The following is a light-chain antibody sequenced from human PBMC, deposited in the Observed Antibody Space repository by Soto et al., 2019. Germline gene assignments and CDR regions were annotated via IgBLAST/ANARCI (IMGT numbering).Light chain of an antibody. CDR1: QSVNSN. Sequence: EGVMTQSPVTLSVSPGERATLSCSASQSVNSNLAWYRQKPGQAPRLLIYGASTRATGIPARFVGSGSGTEYTITISSLQYEDFASYYYQQYYNWPPLTFGGGTKVEI. V-gene: IGKV3-15*01. CDR3: QQYYNWPPLT. J-gene: IGKJ4*01. CDR2: GAS.